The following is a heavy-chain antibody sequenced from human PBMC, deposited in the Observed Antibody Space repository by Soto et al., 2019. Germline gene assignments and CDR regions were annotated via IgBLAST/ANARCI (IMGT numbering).Heavy chain of an antibody. CDR2: INPDSGGT. J-gene: IGHJ4*02. D-gene: IGHD4-17*01. V-gene: IGHV1-2*02. Sequence: QVQLAQSGAEVKKPGASVKVSCKASGYTFSDYYMHWVRQAPGQGLEWMGWINPDSGGTKYTQKFQGRVTMTRDTSISTAHMELSGLRSDDTAVYYCTRKVRDYNFDYWGQGTLVTVSS. CDR1: GYTFSDYY. CDR3: TRKVRDYNFDY.